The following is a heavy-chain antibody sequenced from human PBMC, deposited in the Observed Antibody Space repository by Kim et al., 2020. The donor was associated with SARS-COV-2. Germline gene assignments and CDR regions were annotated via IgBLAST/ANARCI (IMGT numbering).Heavy chain of an antibody. D-gene: IGHD6-13*01. CDR3: ARVFLDSSSWYPYYYYYGMDV. Sequence: GGSLRLSCAASGFTFSSYSMNWVRQAPGKGLEWVSYISSSSSTTYYADSVKGRFTISRDNAKNSLYLQMNSLRDEDTAVYYCARVFLDSSSWYPYYYYYGMDVWGQGTTVTVSS. CDR1: GFTFSSYS. CDR2: ISSSSSTT. V-gene: IGHV3-48*02. J-gene: IGHJ6*02.